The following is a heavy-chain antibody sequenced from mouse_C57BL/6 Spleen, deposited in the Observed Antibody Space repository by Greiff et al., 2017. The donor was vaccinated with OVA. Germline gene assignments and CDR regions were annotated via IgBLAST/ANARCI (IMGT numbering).Heavy chain of an antibody. Sequence: VQLQQPGAELVMPGASVKLSCKASGYTFTSYWMHWVKQRPGQGLEWIGEIDPSDSYTNYNQKFKGKSTLTVDKSSSTAYMQLSSLTSEDSAVYYCARGGDSNYEDWGQGTLVTVSA. CDR2: IDPSDSYT. D-gene: IGHD2-5*01. J-gene: IGHJ3*01. CDR1: GYTFTSYW. CDR3: ARGGDSNYED. V-gene: IGHV1-69*01.